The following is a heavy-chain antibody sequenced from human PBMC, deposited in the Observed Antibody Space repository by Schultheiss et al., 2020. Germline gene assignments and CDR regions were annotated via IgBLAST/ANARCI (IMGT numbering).Heavy chain of an antibody. Sequence: ESLKISCAASGFTFSSYAMSWVRQAPGKGLEWVSAISGSGGSTYYADSVKGRFTISRDNSKNTLYLQMNSLRAEDTAVYYCVKGIYGDYVGDLDVWGQGTTVTVSS. V-gene: IGHV3-23*01. CDR3: VKGIYGDYVGDLDV. D-gene: IGHD3-16*01. CDR1: GFTFSSYA. J-gene: IGHJ6*02. CDR2: ISGSGGST.